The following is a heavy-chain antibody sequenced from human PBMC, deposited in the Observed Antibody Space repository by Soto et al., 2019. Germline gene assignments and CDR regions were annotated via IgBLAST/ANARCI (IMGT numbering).Heavy chain of an antibody. CDR3: ARDTSSSWYVTYNYYGMDV. D-gene: IGHD6-13*01. Sequence: SVKVSCKASGGTFSSYAISWVRQAPGQGLEWMGGIIPIFGTANYAQKFQGRVTITADESTSTAYMELSSLRSEDTAVYYCARDTSSSWYVTYNYYGMDVWGQGTTDTGSS. J-gene: IGHJ6*02. CDR1: GGTFSSYA. CDR2: IIPIFGTA. V-gene: IGHV1-69*13.